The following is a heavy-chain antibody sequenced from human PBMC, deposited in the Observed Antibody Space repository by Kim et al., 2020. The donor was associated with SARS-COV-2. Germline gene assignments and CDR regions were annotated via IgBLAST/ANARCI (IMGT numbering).Heavy chain of an antibody. CDR3: ARDFRYDGYDIDY. D-gene: IGHD5-12*01. V-gene: IGHV3-74*01. Sequence: YSYSVKGRFTISRDNAKNTLYRQMNSLRADDTAVYFCARDFRYDGYDIDYWGQGTLVTVSS. J-gene: IGHJ4*02.